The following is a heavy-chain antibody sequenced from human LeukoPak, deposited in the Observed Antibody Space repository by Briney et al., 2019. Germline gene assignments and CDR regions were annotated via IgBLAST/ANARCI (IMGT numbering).Heavy chain of an antibody. CDR1: GGSFSGYY. D-gene: IGHD2-2*01. Sequence: PSETLSLTCAVYGGSFSGYYWSWIRQPPGKGLEWIGEINHSGSTNYNPSLKSRVTISVDTSKNQFSLKLSSVTAPDTAVYYCARGCKTYIVVVPAPRSNWFDPWGQGTLVTVSS. V-gene: IGHV4-34*01. CDR2: INHSGST. CDR3: ARGCKTYIVVVPAPRSNWFDP. J-gene: IGHJ5*02.